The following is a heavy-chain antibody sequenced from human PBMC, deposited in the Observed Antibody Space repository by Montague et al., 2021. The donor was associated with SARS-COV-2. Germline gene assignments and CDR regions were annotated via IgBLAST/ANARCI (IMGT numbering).Heavy chain of an antibody. V-gene: IGHV2-70*11. Sequence: PVLVKPTKTLTLTCTFSGFSLSTSGICMTWICQPPGKALEWLARXDWDGDKYYNTSLKSRLTISKDISKNLVVLTMTNMDPVDTATYYCARGPSDTYYYNGMDVWGRGTTVTVSS. CDR1: GFSLSTSGIC. J-gene: IGHJ6*02. CDR3: ARGPSDTYYYNGMDV. CDR2: XDWDGDK.